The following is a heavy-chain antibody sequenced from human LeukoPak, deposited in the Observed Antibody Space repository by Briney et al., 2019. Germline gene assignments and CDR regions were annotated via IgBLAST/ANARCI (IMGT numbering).Heavy chain of an antibody. V-gene: IGHV4-30-4*08. CDR3: ARALYCSSTSCYPYYYYYYMDV. CDR1: GGSISSGDYY. J-gene: IGHJ6*03. CDR2: IYYSGST. Sequence: SQTLSLTCTVSGGSISSGDYYWSWIRQPPGKGLEWIGYIYYSGSTYYNPSLKSRVTISVDTSKNQFSLKLSSVTAADTAVYYCARALYCSSTSCYPYYYYYYMDVWGKGTTVTVSS. D-gene: IGHD2-2*01.